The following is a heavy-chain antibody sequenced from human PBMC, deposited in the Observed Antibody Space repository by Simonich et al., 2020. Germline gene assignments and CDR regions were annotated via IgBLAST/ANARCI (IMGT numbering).Heavy chain of an antibody. CDR1: GYTFTGYY. CDR2: INPNSGGT. D-gene: IGHD4-17*01. Sequence: QVQLVQSVAEVKKPGASVKVSCKASGYTFTGYYMHWLRQAPGQGLEWMGWINPNSGGTNYAQKFQGRVTMTRDTSISTAYMELSRLRSDDTAVCYCARRLTNYYSYYMDVWGKGTTVTVSS. V-gene: IGHV1-2*02. J-gene: IGHJ6*03. CDR3: ARRLTNYYSYYMDV.